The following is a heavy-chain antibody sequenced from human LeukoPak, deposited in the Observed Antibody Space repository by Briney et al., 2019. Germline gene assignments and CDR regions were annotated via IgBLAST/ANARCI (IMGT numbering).Heavy chain of an antibody. Sequence: ASVKVSCKVSGYTLTELSMHWVRQAPGKGLEWMGGFDPEDGETIYAQKFQGRGTMTEDTSTDTAYMELSSLVSDDTAVYYWATELAAAGKRGGPFDIGAQGTMAPVSS. D-gene: IGHD6-13*01. CDR3: ATELAAAGKRGGPFDI. J-gene: IGHJ3*02. CDR2: FDPEDGET. V-gene: IGHV1-24*01. CDR1: GYTLTELS.